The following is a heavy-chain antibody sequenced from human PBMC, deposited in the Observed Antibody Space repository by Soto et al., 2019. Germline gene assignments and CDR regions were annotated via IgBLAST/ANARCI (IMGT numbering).Heavy chain of an antibody. J-gene: IGHJ5*02. CDR1: RFRVPSSQ. Sequence: PGGSLTLSSASHRFRVPSSQMSWVLQAARLGLEWVSVIFIDGTTHYVVSVKGRFTISRDSARNTLYLQMNGLRVDDTAVYYCAKDRQQLVLVPTNWFDPWGQGTLVTVSS. D-gene: IGHD6-13*01. CDR2: IFIDGTT. V-gene: IGHV3-53*01. CDR3: AKDRQQLVLVPTNWFDP.